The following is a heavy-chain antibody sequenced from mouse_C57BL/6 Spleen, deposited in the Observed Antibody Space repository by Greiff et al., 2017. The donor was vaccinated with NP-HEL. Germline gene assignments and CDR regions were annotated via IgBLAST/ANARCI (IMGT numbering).Heavy chain of an antibody. Sequence: VQLQESGPELVKPGASVKISCKASGYAFSSSWMNWVKQRPGSGLEWIGRIYPGDGDTNYNGKFKGKATLTADKSSSTAYMQLSSLTSEDSAVYFCARSGSNYPFDYWGQGTTLTVSS. CDR2: IYPGDGDT. CDR1: GYAFSSSW. V-gene: IGHV1-82*01. CDR3: ARSGSNYPFDY. D-gene: IGHD2-5*01. J-gene: IGHJ2*01.